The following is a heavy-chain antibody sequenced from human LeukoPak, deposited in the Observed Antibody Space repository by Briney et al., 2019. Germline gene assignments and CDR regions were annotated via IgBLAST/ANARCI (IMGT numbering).Heavy chain of an antibody. CDR3: ARVGSYGYYMDV. CDR1: GFTFDDYG. V-gene: IGHV3-20*04. D-gene: IGHD1-26*01. CDR2: ISWNGGST. Sequence: GGSLRLSCAASGFTFDDYGMSWVRQAPGKGLEWVSGISWNGGSTGYADSVKGRFTISRDNAKNTLYPQMNSLRAEDTALYYCARVGSYGYYMDVWGKGTTVTVSS. J-gene: IGHJ6*03.